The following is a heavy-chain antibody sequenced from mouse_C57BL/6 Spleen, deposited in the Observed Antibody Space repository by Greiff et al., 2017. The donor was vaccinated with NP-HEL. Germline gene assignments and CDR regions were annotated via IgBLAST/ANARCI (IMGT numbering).Heavy chain of an antibody. CDR1: GFNIKDDY. CDR3: TRDLPFAY. J-gene: IGHJ3*01. Sequence: VQLQQSGAELVRPGASVKLSCTASGFNIKDDYMHWVKQRPEQGLEWIGWIDPENGDTEYASKFQGKATITADTSSNTAYLQLSSLTSEDTAVYYCTRDLPFAYWGQGTLVTVSA. CDR2: IDPENGDT. D-gene: IGHD3-3*01. V-gene: IGHV14-4*01.